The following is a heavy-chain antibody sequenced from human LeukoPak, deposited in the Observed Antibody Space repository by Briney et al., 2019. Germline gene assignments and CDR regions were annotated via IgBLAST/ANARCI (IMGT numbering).Heavy chain of an antibody. Sequence: SETLSLTCAVYGGSFSGYYWSWIRQPPGKGLEWIGEINHSGSTNYNPSLKSRVTISVDTSKNQFSLKLSSVTAADTAVYYCARGWYSSSWYYWGQGTLVTVSS. CDR2: INHSGST. J-gene: IGHJ4*02. CDR3: ARGWYSSSWYY. V-gene: IGHV4-34*01. D-gene: IGHD6-13*01. CDR1: GGSFSGYY.